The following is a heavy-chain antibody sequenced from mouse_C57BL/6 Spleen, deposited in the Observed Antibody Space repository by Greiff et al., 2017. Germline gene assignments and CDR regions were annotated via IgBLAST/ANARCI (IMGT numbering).Heavy chain of an antibody. J-gene: IGHJ2*01. V-gene: IGHV1-64*01. CDR1: GYTFTSYW. Sequence: VQLQQSGAELVKPGASVKLSCKASGYTFTSYWMNWVKQRPGQGLEWIGMIHPRSGSTNYNEKFKSKATLTADKSSSTAYMQLRSLTSEDYAVDFYVRSIGDNCADFDDGGQGTTLTVSS. CDR3: VRSIGDNCADFDD. CDR2: IHPRSGST.